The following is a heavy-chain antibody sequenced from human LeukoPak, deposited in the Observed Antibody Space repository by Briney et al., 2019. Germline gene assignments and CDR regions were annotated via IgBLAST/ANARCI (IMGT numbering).Heavy chain of an antibody. CDR3: TRHLDGIAAYDY. V-gene: IGHV3-73*01. Sequence: GGSLRLSCAASGFTFSGCAVHWVRQAPGKGLEWVGRIGSKAFNYATVYAASVEGRFTISRDDSKHTAFLQMNSLKTEDTAVYYCTRHLDGIAAYDYWGQGSLVTVSS. J-gene: IGHJ4*02. D-gene: IGHD6-13*01. CDR2: IGSKAFNYAT. CDR1: GFTFSGCA.